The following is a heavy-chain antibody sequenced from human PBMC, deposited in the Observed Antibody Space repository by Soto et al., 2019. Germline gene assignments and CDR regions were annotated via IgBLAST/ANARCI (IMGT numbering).Heavy chain of an antibody. CDR1: GFSLSTSGVG. D-gene: IGHD6-13*01. V-gene: IGHV2-5*02. Sequence: QITLKESGPTLVKPTQTLTLTCTFSGFSLSTSGVGVGWIRQPPGKALEWLALIYWDDDKRYSPSLKSRLTITKDTSKIQVVLTMTNMDPVDTATYYCAHGRIAAAYNWFDPWGQGTLVTVSS. CDR3: AHGRIAAAYNWFDP. J-gene: IGHJ5*02. CDR2: IYWDDDK.